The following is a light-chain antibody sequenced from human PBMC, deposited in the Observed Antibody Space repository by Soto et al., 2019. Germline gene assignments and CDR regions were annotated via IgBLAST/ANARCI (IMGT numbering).Light chain of an antibody. J-gene: IGLJ1*01. V-gene: IGLV2-23*01. CDR2: EGS. CDR1: SSDVGNYNL. Sequence: QSALTQPASVSGSPGQSITISCTGTSSDVGNYNLVSWYQQHPGKYPKLMIYEGSKRPSGVSNRFSCSKSGNTASLTISILQAEDEADYYCCSYVGSSTYVFGTGTKLTVL. CDR3: CSYVGSSTYV.